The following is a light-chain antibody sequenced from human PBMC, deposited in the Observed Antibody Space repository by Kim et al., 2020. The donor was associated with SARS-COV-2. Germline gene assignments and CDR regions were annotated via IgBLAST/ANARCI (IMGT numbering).Light chain of an antibody. CDR3: NSRDSSGNPVL. CDR2: GKN. V-gene: IGLV3-19*01. J-gene: IGLJ2*01. CDR1: SLRSYY. Sequence: SSELTQDPAVSVALGQTVRITCQGDSLRSYYASWYQQKPGQAPLLVIYGKNNRPSGIPDRFSGSSSGNTASLTITGAQAEDEADYYCNSRDSSGNPVLFGGGTQLTVL.